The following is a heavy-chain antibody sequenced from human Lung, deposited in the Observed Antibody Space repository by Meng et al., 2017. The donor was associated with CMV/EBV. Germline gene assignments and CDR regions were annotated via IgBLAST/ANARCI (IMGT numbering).Heavy chain of an antibody. Sequence: GSLRLXCAVYGGSFSGYYWSWIRQPPGKGLEWIGEINHSGSTNYNLSLKSRVTISVDTSKNQFSLKLSSVTAADTAVYYCATIAAAERNGMDVWGQGTPVTVYS. J-gene: IGHJ6*02. CDR3: ATIAAAERNGMDV. CDR1: GGSFSGYY. V-gene: IGHV4-34*01. D-gene: IGHD6-13*01. CDR2: INHSGST.